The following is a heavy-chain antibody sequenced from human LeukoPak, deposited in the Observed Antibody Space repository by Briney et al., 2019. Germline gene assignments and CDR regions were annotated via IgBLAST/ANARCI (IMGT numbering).Heavy chain of an antibody. CDR2: IYADFDNT. CDR1: GFSFSTSA. D-gene: IGHD4/OR15-4a*01. CDR3: ARALNRHIGAFEY. Sequence: GGSLRLSCAASGFSFSTSAMNWVRQAPGRGLEWVSVIYADFDNTDYADSVRGRFTISRDSSKNTLYLHMNSLRVEDTATYFCARALNRHIGAFEYWGQGALVTVSS. V-gene: IGHV3-23*03. J-gene: IGHJ4*02.